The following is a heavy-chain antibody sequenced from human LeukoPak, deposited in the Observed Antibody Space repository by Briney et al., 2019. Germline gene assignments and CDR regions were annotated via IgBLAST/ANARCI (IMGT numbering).Heavy chain of an antibody. D-gene: IGHD3-10*01. CDR2: INHSGAT. CDR1: GGSFSDYY. CDR3: ARRVRGVIISFYYYNGMDV. J-gene: IGHJ6*02. V-gene: IGHV4-34*01. Sequence: PSETLSLTCAVYGGSFSDYYWTWIRQSPGKGLEWIGEINHSGATDYNPSLKSRVTISVDTSKNQFSLKVRSVTAADTAVYYCARRVRGVIISFYYYNGMDVWAKGPRSPSP.